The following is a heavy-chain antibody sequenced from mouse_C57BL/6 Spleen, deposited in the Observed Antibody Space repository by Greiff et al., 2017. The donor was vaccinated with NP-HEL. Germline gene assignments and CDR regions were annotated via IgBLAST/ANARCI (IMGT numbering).Heavy chain of an antibody. CDR3: VRQEGGPHDARDY. V-gene: IGHV10-1*01. CDR2: IRSTSNNYAT. CDR1: GFSLNTYA. J-gene: IGHJ4*01. Sequence: EVKLVESGGGLVQPKGSLKLSCAASGFSLNTYAMNWVRQAPGKGLEWVARIRSTSNNYATYYADSVKDRFTISRDDSESMLYLQMNNLKTEDTAMYYCVRQEGGPHDARDYWGQGTSVTVSS.